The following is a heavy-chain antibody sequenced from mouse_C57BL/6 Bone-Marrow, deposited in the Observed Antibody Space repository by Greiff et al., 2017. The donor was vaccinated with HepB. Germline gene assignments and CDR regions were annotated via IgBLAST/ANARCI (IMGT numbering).Heavy chain of an antibody. Sequence: EVHLVESGGGLVQPKGSLKLSCAASGFSFNTYAMNWVRQAPGKGLEWVARIRSKSNNYATYYADSVKDRFTISRDDSESMLYLQMNNLKTEDTAMYYCVSEGTYGSSYGFAYWGQGTLVTVSA. CDR3: VSEGTYGSSYGFAY. CDR2: IRSKSNNYAT. CDR1: GFSFNTYA. D-gene: IGHD1-1*01. V-gene: IGHV10-1*01. J-gene: IGHJ3*01.